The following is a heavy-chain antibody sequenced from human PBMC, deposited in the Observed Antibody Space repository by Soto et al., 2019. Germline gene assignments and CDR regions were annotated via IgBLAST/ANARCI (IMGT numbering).Heavy chain of an antibody. D-gene: IGHD2-21*02. CDR2: IYSGGST. V-gene: IGHV3-53*01. Sequence: GGSLRLSCAASGFTVSSNYMSWVRQAPGKGLEWVSVIYSGGSTYYAGSVKGRFTISRDNSKNTLYLQMNGLRAEDTAVYYCARDSRSVVTAIQNAFDIWGQGTMVTVSS. CDR3: ARDSRSVVTAIQNAFDI. J-gene: IGHJ3*02. CDR1: GFTVSSNY.